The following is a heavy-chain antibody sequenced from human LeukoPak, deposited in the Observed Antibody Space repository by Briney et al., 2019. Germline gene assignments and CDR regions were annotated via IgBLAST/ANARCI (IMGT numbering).Heavy chain of an antibody. D-gene: IGHD3-3*01. J-gene: IGHJ3*02. CDR3: AKVEWPDAFSI. CDR2: ISSSGDNT. Sequence: GGSLRLSCVASGFTYSSYAMTWVRQAPGKGLEWVSLISSSGDNTYYADSVEGRFTISRDNSKNTLYLQMNSLRAEDTAIYYCAKVEWPDAFSIWGQGTMVTVSS. CDR1: GFTYSSYA. V-gene: IGHV3-23*01.